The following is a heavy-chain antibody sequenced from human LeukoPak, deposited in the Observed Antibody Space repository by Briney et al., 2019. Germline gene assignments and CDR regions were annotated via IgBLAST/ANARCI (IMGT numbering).Heavy chain of an antibody. CDR1: GGTFSSYA. D-gene: IGHD2-15*01. Sequence: SVKVSCKASGGTFSSYAISWVRQAPGQGLEWMGGIIPIFGTANYAQKFQGRVTITADESTGTAYMELRSLRSDDTAVYYCARGYCSGGRCYDILNYQYGMDVWGQGTTVTVSS. V-gene: IGHV1-69*13. J-gene: IGHJ6*02. CDR2: IIPIFGTA. CDR3: ARGYCSGGRCYDILNYQYGMDV.